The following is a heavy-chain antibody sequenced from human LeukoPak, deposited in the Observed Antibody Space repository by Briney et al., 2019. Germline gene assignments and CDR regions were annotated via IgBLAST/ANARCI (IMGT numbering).Heavy chain of an antibody. D-gene: IGHD1-26*01. J-gene: IGHJ6*02. CDR1: GFTFSSYS. V-gene: IGHV3-48*01. CDR2: ISSSSTI. CDR3: ARDPPHLELSGSYYGRGYGMDV. Sequence: GGSLRLSCAASGFTFSSYSMNWVRQAPGKGLEWVSYISSSSTIYYADSVKGRFTISRDNSKNTLYLQMNSLRAEDTAVYYCARDPPHLELSGSYYGRGYGMDVWGQGTTVTVSS.